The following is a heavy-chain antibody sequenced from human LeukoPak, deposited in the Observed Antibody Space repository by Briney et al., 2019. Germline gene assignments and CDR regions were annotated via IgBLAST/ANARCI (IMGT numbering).Heavy chain of an antibody. V-gene: IGHV3-74*01. Sequence: GGSLRLSCAASGFTFSSYWMDWVRQVPGKGLVWVSRTNSDGSSTRYADSVKGRFTISRDNAKNTLYLQMNSLRVEDTAVYYCTREALGYWFDPWGQGILVTVSS. CDR3: TREALGYWFDP. J-gene: IGHJ5*02. CDR1: GFTFSSYW. D-gene: IGHD1-26*01. CDR2: TNSDGSST.